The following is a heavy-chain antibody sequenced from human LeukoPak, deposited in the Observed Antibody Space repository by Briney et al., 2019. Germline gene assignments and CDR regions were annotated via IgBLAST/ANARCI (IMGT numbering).Heavy chain of an antibody. CDR3: ASKSYDFWSGYPNWFDP. D-gene: IGHD3-3*01. Sequence: SETLSLTCTVSGGSISSYYWSWIRQPAGKGLEWIGRIYTSGSTNYNPSLKSRVTMSVDTSKNQFSLKLSSVTAADTAVYYCASKSYDFWSGYPNWFDPWGQGTLVTVSS. CDR2: IYTSGST. V-gene: IGHV4-4*07. J-gene: IGHJ5*02. CDR1: GGSISSYY.